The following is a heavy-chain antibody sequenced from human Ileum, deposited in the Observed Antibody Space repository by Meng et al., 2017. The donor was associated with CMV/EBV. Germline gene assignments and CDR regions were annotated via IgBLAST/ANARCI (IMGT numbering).Heavy chain of an antibody. Sequence: CAASGFALREHQIDWVRQAPGKGLEWVGFVSTTFHGLITQYAASVNGRFTISRDDSKNTGYLQMNNLKTEDTARYYCADLGRVPLDPWGQGTLVTVSS. J-gene: IGHJ5*02. CDR2: VSTTFHGLIT. CDR1: GFALREHQ. D-gene: IGHD1-1*01. V-gene: IGHV3-72*01. CDR3: ADLGRVPLDP.